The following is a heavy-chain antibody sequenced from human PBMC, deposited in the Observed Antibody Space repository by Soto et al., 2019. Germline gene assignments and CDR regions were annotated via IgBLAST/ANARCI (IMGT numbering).Heavy chain of an antibody. J-gene: IGHJ6*02. CDR2: ISSSSSYI. D-gene: IGHD1-1*01. CDR1: GFTFSSYS. V-gene: IGHV3-21*01. CDR3: ARDLSPKLEPDGGMDV. Sequence: GGSLILSCAASGFTFSSYSMNWVRPAPGKGLEWVSSISSSSSYIYYADSVKGRFTISRDNAKNSLYLQMNSLRAEDTAVYYCARDLSPKLEPDGGMDVWGQGTTVTVSS.